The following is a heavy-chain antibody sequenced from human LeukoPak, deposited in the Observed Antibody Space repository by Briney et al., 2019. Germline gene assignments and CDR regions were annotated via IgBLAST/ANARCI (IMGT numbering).Heavy chain of an antibody. CDR1: GFTFSSYW. D-gene: IGHD3-22*01. Sequence: GGSLRLSCAASGFTFSSYWMHWVRQAPGKGLVWVSRIKSDGSSTSYADSVKGRFTISRDNAKNTLYLQMNSLRAEDTAVYYCARDRAWSSSGYSGIDYWGQGTLVTVSS. CDR2: IKSDGSST. V-gene: IGHV3-74*01. J-gene: IGHJ4*02. CDR3: ARDRAWSSSGYSGIDY.